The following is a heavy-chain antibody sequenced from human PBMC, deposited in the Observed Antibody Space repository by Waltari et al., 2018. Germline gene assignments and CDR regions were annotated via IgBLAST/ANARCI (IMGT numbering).Heavy chain of an antibody. CDR2: IKKDGSEE. D-gene: IGHD3-22*01. V-gene: IGHV3-7*01. CDR3: ARDQWFAFDI. CDR1: GFPLGSYW. Sequence: EVQLVESGGGLVQPGGSLSVSCAASGFPLGSYWGSWVRQAPGKGLEWVANIKKDGSEEYYVDSVRGRFTISRDNAKNSLYLQMNSLRPEDTAVYYCARDQWFAFDIWGQGTMVTVSS. J-gene: IGHJ3*02.